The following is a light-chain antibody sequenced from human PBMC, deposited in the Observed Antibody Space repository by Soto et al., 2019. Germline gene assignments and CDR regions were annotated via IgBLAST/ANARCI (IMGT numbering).Light chain of an antibody. Sequence: VLTQSPATLSLSPGERATLSCRASQNVRTFLDWYQQSPGQAPRLLIYGASNRATGIPDRFSGSGSVTDFTLTISILEPEDFAVYYCQQHSHWPPWTFGQGTRVEIQ. V-gene: IGKV3-11*01. CDR2: GAS. CDR1: QNVRTF. J-gene: IGKJ1*01. CDR3: QQHSHWPPWT.